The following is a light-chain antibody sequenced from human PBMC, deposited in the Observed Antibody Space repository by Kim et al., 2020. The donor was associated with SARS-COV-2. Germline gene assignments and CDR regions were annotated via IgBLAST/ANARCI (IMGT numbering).Light chain of an antibody. CDR1: SSNIGSNT. J-gene: IGLJ3*02. Sequence: QRVTISCSGSSSNIGSNTVNWYQQLPGTAPKLLIHSNNQRPSGVPDRFSGSKSGTSASLAISGLQSEDEADYYCAAWDDSLNGLWVFGGGTQLTVL. CDR3: AAWDDSLNGLWV. CDR2: SNN. V-gene: IGLV1-44*01.